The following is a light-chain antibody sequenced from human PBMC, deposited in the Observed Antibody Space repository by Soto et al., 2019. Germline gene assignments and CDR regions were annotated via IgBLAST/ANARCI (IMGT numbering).Light chain of an antibody. V-gene: IGLV2-14*03. CDR1: SNDVGGYNY. J-gene: IGLJ2*01. Sequence: QSALTQPASVSGSPGQSITISCTGTSNDVGGYNYVSWFQQHPGKAPKLLIYDVTNRPSGVSNRFSGSKSGNTASLTISGLQAEDEADYYCSSFSSSSTLVFGGGTKATVL. CDR3: SSFSSSSTLV. CDR2: DVT.